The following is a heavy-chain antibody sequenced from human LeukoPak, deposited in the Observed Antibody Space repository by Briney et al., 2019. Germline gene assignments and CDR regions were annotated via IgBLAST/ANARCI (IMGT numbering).Heavy chain of an antibody. J-gene: IGHJ3*02. CDR3: ARGVSYTVFGVAADAFDI. CDR1: GDSITTGGHY. V-gene: IGHV4-31*03. Sequence: SQTLSLTCTVSGDSITTGGHYWSWSREHPGRGLEWIGYIDHSGSANYNPSLESRITISGDTSKNQFALKVTSVTAADTAVYFCARGVSYTVFGVAADAFDIWGQGTVVSVSS. CDR2: IDHSGSA. D-gene: IGHD3-3*01.